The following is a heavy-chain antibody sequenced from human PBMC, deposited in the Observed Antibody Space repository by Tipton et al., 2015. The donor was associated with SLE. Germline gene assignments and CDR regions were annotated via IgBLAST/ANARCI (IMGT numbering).Heavy chain of an antibody. CDR2: TNQDGAIR. D-gene: IGHD4-17*01. Sequence: SLRLSCVASGFNFGAYWMHWVRQAPGKGLVWISRTNQDGAIRSYEDSVKGRFIISRDNSKNTLFLEMNSLRAEDTAVYYCAKARSTVTPYDAFDVWGQGTVVTVSS. V-gene: IGHV3-74*01. CDR1: GFNFGAYW. J-gene: IGHJ3*01. CDR3: AKARSTVTPYDAFDV.